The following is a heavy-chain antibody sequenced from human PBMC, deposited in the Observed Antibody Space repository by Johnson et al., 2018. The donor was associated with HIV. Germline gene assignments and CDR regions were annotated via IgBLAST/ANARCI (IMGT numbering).Heavy chain of an antibody. D-gene: IGHD5-18*01. Sequence: QMLLVESGGGVVQPGRSLRLSCAASGFTFSSYAMHWVRQAPGKGLEWVAVISYDASNKYYADSVKGRFTISRDNSKNTLYLQMNSLRREDTAVYYCARGVRNSYGYLLGTFDIWGQGTMVTVSS. V-gene: IGHV3-30*04. CDR2: ISYDASNK. CDR3: ARGVRNSYGYLLGTFDI. J-gene: IGHJ3*02. CDR1: GFTFSSYA.